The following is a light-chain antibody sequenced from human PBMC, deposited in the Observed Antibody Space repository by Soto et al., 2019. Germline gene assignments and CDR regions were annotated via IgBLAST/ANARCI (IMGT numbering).Light chain of an antibody. V-gene: IGLV2-14*01. CDR2: EVT. J-gene: IGLJ1*01. CDR3: SSYTLAGTYV. Sequence: SPGQSITISCPVTSSDVGTYDDVSWYRQHPGKAPRLLIYEVTNRPSGVSNRFSGSKSGDTASLTISGLQAEDEGDYYFSSYTLAGTYVFGIATKVTV. CDR1: SSDVGTYDD.